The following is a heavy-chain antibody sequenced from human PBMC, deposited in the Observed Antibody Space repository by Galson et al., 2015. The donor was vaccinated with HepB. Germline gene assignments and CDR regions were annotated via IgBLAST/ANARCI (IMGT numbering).Heavy chain of an antibody. J-gene: IGHJ4*02. D-gene: IGHD3-3*01. CDR2: IYYSGST. V-gene: IGHV4-39*01. Sequence: SETLSLTCTVSGGSISSSSYYWGWIRQPPGKGLEWIGSIYYSGSTYYNPSLKSRVTISVDTSKNQFSLKLSSVTAADTAVYYCARHVQLTSIFGVVMANFDYWGQGTLVTVSS. CDR3: ARHVQLTSIFGVVMANFDY. CDR1: GGSISSSSYY.